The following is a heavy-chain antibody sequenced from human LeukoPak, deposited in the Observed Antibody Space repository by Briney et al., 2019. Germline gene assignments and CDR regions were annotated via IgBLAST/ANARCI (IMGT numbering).Heavy chain of an antibody. D-gene: IGHD3-10*01. J-gene: IGHJ3*02. Sequence: PGGSLRLSCAASGFTFRTYAMSWVRQGPGKGLVWVSRINFDGSGINYADSVEGRFTISRDNAKNTLYLQMNSLRAEDTAVYYCARVDGLRDAFDIWGQGTMVTVSS. V-gene: IGHV3-74*01. CDR3: ARVDGLRDAFDI. CDR1: GFTFRTYA. CDR2: INFDGSGI.